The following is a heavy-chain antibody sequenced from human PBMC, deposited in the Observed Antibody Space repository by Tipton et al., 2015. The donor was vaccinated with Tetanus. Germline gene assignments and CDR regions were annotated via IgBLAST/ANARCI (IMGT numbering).Heavy chain of an antibody. Sequence: SLRLSCAVSGGSITSDNHYWSWIRQPPGKGLEWIGYIYPGDSDTRYSPSFEGRVSISVDRFITTAYLQWRSLKASDTATYYCARRLGPLTGDQIWHFDLWGRGTPVTVSS. J-gene: IGHJ2*01. CDR2: IYPGDSDT. V-gene: IGHV5-51*01. CDR3: ARRLGPLTGDQIWHFDL. CDR1: GGSITSDNHYW. D-gene: IGHD7-27*01.